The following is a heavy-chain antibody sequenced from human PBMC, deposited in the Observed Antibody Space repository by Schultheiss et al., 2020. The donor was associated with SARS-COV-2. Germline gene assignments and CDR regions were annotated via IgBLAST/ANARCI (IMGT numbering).Heavy chain of an antibody. J-gene: IGHJ5*02. V-gene: IGHV3-30*03. D-gene: IGHD6-13*01. Sequence: GGSLRLSCAASGFTFSSYGMHWVRQAPGKGLEWVAVISYDGSNKYYADSVKGRFTISRDNSKNTLYLQMNSLRAEDTAVYYCARTQDDRIAAAGSGWFDPWGQGTLVTVSS. CDR1: GFTFSSYG. CDR2: ISYDGSNK. CDR3: ARTQDDRIAAAGSGWFDP.